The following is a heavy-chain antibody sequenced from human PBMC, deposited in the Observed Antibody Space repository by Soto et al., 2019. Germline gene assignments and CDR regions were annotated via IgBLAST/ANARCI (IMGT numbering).Heavy chain of an antibody. CDR1: GYTFTSYG. CDR2: ISGFNDDT. D-gene: IGHD3-10*01. V-gene: IGHV1-18*01. J-gene: IGHJ5*02. Sequence: GASVKVSCKASGYTFTSYGISWVRQAPGQGLEWKGWISGFNDDTNHAQKLQGRVTMTKDTSTSTAYMELRSLKFDDTAVYFCARSGSYYPARNWFGPWGQGTLVTVSS. CDR3: ARSGSYYPARNWFGP.